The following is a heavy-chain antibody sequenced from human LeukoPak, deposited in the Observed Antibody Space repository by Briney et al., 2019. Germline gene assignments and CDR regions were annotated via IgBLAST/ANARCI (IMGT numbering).Heavy chain of an antibody. CDR1: GFIFSGSA. J-gene: IGHJ3*01. CDR3: ARDMQLST. CDR2: ISYSGANS. Sequence: GGSLRLSCAACGFIFSGSAMSGVRQAPGEGLEWVSLISYSGANSYYTDSVRGRFTISRDNSKDTLFLQMNSLRAEDTAIYYCARDMQLSTWGLGTMVTVSS. D-gene: IGHD3-16*02. V-gene: IGHV3-23*01.